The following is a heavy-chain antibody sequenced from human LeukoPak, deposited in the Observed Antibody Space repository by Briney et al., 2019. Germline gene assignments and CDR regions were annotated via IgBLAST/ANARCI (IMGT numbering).Heavy chain of an antibody. D-gene: IGHD6-6*01. CDR2: ICYTGSI. CDR3: ARVPLEYNTATHFDS. CDR1: GGSVSSGSYY. Sequence: PSETLSLTCTVSGGSVSSGSYYWSWIRQPPGQGLEWIVYICYTGSINYNPSLESRVTISLDTSKNQFSLKLSSVTAADTAVYYCARVPLEYNTATHFDSWGQETLVTVSS. V-gene: IGHV4-61*01. J-gene: IGHJ4*02.